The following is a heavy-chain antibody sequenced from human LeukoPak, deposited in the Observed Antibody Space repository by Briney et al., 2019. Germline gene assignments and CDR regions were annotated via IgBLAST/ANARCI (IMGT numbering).Heavy chain of an antibody. CDR2: ISGSGGST. CDR3: AKVPVAPGDFDY. J-gene: IGHJ4*02. D-gene: IGHD4-23*01. Sequence: PGGSLRLSCAASGFTFSSYAMSWVRQAPGEGLEWVSAISGSGGSTYYADSVKGRFTISRDNSKNTLYLQMNSLRAEDTAVYYCAKVPVAPGDFDYWGQGTLVTVSS. V-gene: IGHV3-23*01. CDR1: GFTFSSYA.